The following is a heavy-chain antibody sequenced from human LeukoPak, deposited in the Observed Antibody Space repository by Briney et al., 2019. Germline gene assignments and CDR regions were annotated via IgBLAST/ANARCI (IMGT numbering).Heavy chain of an antibody. CDR1: GFTVSSNY. CDR2: IYSCGST. Sequence: GGSLRLSCAASGFTVSSNYMSWVRQAPGKGLEWVSVIYSCGSTYYVDSVKGRFTISRDKSKNTLYLQMNSLRAEDTAVYYCARVGPDEGAFDIWGQGTMVTVSS. J-gene: IGHJ3*02. D-gene: IGHD1-14*01. V-gene: IGHV3-66*01. CDR3: ARVGPDEGAFDI.